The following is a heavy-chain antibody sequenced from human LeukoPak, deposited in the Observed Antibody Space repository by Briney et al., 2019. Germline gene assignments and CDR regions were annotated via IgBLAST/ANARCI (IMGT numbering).Heavy chain of an antibody. J-gene: IGHJ3*02. CDR2: ISAYNGNT. CDR1: GYTFTSYG. D-gene: IGHD3-10*01. Sequence: GASVKVSCKASGYTFTSYGISWVRQAPGQGLEWMGWISAYNGNTNYAQKLQGRVTMTTDTSTSTAYMELRSLRSDDTAVYYCARDIWFGELTDALDIWGQGTMVTVSS. CDR3: ARDIWFGELTDALDI. V-gene: IGHV1-18*01.